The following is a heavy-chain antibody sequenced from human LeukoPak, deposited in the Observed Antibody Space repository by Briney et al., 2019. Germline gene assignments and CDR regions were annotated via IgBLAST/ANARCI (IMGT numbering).Heavy chain of an antibody. CDR3: ARDLGSSSWTYYYGMDV. CDR2: INPSGGST. V-gene: IGHV1-46*01. D-gene: IGHD6-13*01. Sequence: ASVNVSCKASGYIITGYHMHWVRQAPGQGLEWIGIINPSGGSTSYAQKFQGRVTWTRDTSTSTVYMELSSLRSEDTAVYYCARDLGSSSWTYYYGMDVWGQGTTVTVSS. J-gene: IGHJ6*02. CDR1: GYIITGYH.